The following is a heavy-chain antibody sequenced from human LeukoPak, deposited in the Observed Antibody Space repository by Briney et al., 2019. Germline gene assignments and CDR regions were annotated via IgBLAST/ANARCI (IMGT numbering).Heavy chain of an antibody. V-gene: IGHV4-59*01. J-gene: IGHJ6*03. CDR2: IYYTGIT. CDR3: ARDYRYCSSTGCYNYYYMDV. Sequence: SETLSLTCTVSGGSISSYYWSWIRQPPGKGLECIGYIYYTGITNYNASLKSRVTISVDTSKNQFSLELTSVTAADTAVYYCARDYRYCSSTGCYNYYYMDVWGKGTTVTVSS. D-gene: IGHD2-2*02. CDR1: GGSISSYY.